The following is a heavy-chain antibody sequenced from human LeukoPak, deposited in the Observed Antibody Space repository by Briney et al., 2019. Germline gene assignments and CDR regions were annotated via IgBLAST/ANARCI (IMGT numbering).Heavy chain of an antibody. CDR2: IKYDASST. Sequence: QSGGSLRLSCADSGFTFSSHWMHWVRQAPGKGLVWVSRIKYDASSTSYADSVKGRFTISRDNAKNTLYLQMNSLRAEDTAVYYCARSIFAGNTGGFWFDPWGQGTLVTVSS. CDR1: GFTFSSHW. J-gene: IGHJ5*02. D-gene: IGHD1-1*01. V-gene: IGHV3-74*01. CDR3: ARSIFAGNTGGFWFDP.